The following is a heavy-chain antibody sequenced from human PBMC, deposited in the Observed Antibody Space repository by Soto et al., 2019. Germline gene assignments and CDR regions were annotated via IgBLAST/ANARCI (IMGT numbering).Heavy chain of an antibody. CDR1: GGSISSYY. J-gene: IGHJ4*02. D-gene: IGHD6-19*01. V-gene: IGHV4-59*01. Sequence: NPSETLSLTCTVSGGSISSYYWSWIRQPPGKGLEWIGYIYYSGSTNYNPSLKSRVTISVDTSKNQFSLKLSSVTAADTAVYYCARDSSGWSFDYWGQGTLVTVSS. CDR3: ARDSSGWSFDY. CDR2: IYYSGST.